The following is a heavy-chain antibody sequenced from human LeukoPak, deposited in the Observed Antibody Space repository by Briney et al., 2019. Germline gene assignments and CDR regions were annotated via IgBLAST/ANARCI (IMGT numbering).Heavy chain of an antibody. CDR2: IKQDGSEK. CDR3: AKSMVRGVIWFDP. V-gene: IGHV3-7*03. Sequence: RGSLRLSCAASGFTFSSYWMSWVRQAPGKGLEWVANIKQDGSEKYYVDSVKGRFTISRDNAKNSLYLQMNSLRAEDTAVYYCAKSMVRGVIWFDPWGQGTLVTVSS. J-gene: IGHJ5*02. D-gene: IGHD3-10*01. CDR1: GFTFSSYW.